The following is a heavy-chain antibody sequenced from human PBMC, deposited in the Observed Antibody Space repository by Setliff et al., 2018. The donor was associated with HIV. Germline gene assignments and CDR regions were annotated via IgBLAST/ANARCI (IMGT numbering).Heavy chain of an antibody. Sequence: GGSLRLSCAASGFTFDNYAMTWVRQAPGKGLEWVSGISGGIGADTDYADSVKGRFTISRDSSKNTLYLQMNSLRAEDTAVYYCAKDAVQANKRWDWFDPWGQGVLVTVS. J-gene: IGHJ5*02. V-gene: IGHV3-23*01. CDR3: AKDAVQANKRWDWFDP. CDR1: GFTFDNYA. D-gene: IGHD6-19*01. CDR2: ISGGIGADT.